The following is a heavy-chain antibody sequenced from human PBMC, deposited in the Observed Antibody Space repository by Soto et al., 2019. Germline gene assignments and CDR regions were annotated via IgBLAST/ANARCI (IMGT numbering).Heavy chain of an antibody. Sequence: GALRLSCAASGFTFSSYGMHWVRQAPGKGLEWVAVIWYDGSNKYYADSVKGRFTISRDNSKNTLYLQMNSLRAEDTAVYYCARAAPGDYGSGVPGYWGQGTLVTVS. CDR1: GFTFSSYG. V-gene: IGHV3-33*01. CDR3: ARAAPGDYGSGVPGY. D-gene: IGHD3-10*01. J-gene: IGHJ4*02. CDR2: IWYDGSNK.